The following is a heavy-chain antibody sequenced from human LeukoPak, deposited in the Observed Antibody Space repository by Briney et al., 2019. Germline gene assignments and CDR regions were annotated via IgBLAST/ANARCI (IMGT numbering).Heavy chain of an antibody. J-gene: IGHJ4*02. CDR1: GFIFSNAW. D-gene: IGHD3-9*01. CDR2: IHPSGST. Sequence: GSLRLSCAASGFIFSNAWMNWVRQPPGKGLEWIGEIHPSGSTRYNPSLKSRLSISIDKSNDQVSLKLSSVTAADTAVYYCATYHDISSGYTFDSWGQGTLVTVSS. V-gene: IGHV4-4*02. CDR3: ATYHDISSGYTFDS.